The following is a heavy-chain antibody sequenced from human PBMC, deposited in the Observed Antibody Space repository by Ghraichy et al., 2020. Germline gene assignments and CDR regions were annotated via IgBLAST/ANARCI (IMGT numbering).Heavy chain of an antibody. V-gene: IGHV4-59*11. CDR3: ARERSHIGGADS. CDR1: GGSISSQY. CDR2: IYYSGST. J-gene: IGHJ4*02. Sequence: SETLSLTCTVSGGSISSQYGSWIRQPPGKGLEWIGYIYYSGSTQYNPSLKSRVSISVDGSKTQFSLKLSSVTAADTAVYYCARERSHIGGADSWGQGTLVTVSS. D-gene: IGHD2-21*01.